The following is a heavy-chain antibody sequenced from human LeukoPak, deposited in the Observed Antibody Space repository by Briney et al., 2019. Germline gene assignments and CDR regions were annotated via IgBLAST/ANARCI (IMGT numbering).Heavy chain of an antibody. D-gene: IGHD6-19*01. CDR2: ISSSSSYI. J-gene: IGHJ4*02. Sequence: GGSLRLSCAASGFTFSSYSMNWVRQAPGKGLEWVSSISSSSSYIYYADSVKGPFTISRDNAKNSLYLQMTSLSAEDTAVYYCARDFGLAVAALDYWGQGTLVTVSS. CDR3: ARDFGLAVAALDY. V-gene: IGHV3-21*01. CDR1: GFTFSSYS.